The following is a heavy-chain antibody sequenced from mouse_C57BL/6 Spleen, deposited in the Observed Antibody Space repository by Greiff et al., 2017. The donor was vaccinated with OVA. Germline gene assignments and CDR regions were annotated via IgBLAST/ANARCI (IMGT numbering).Heavy chain of an antibody. CDR2: IDPSDSYT. D-gene: IGHD2-10*02. J-gene: IGHJ2*01. CDR3: ANGIPYGNYNY. Sequence: QVQLQQPGAELVMPGASVKLSCKASGYTFTSYWMHWVKQRPGQGLEWIGEIDPSDSYTNYNQKFKGKSTLTVDKSSSTAYMQLSSLTSEASAVYYCANGIPYGNYNYWGQGTTLTVSS. CDR1: GYTFTSYW. V-gene: IGHV1-69*01.